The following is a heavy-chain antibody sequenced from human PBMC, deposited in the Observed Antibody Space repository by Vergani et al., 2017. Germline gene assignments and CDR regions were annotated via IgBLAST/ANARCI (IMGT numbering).Heavy chain of an antibody. CDR3: ARLSYDTTPYLQGCYDC. CDR1: GFSFGSYG. D-gene: IGHD3-22*01. V-gene: IGHV3-30*03. CDR2: ISNDGGNK. Sequence: QVQLVESGGNVVQSGTSLRLSCAASGFSFGSYGMHWVRQSPGKGLEWVAVISNDGGNKYYADSVKGRFTIYKDNTVDMLSPQMNSLRAEDTAVYYCARLSYDTTPYLQGCYDCWGQGTLVSVSS. J-gene: IGHJ4*02.